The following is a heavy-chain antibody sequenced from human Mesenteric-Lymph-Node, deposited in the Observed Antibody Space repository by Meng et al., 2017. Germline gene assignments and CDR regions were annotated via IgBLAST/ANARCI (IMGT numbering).Heavy chain of an antibody. D-gene: IGHD5-12*01. CDR2: ISSSGSTI. CDR3: AKGRDIVATIAFDY. V-gene: IGHV3-48*03. J-gene: IGHJ4*02. Sequence: GESLKISCAASGFTFSSYEMNWVRQAPGKGLEWVSYISSSGSTIYYADSVRGRFTISRDNSKNTLYLQMNSLRAEDTAVYYCAKGRDIVATIAFDYWGQGTLVTVSS. CDR1: GFTFSSYE.